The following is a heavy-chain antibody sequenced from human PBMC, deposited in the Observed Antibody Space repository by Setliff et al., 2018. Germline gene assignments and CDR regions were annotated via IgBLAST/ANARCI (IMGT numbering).Heavy chain of an antibody. Sequence: GASVKVSCKASVYTFTSYDINWVRQATGQGLEWMGWMNPNSGNTGYAQKFQGRVTMTRNTSITTAYMELSSLRSEDTAVYYCGRGGCGIAAAGSGKTAFDIWCQGAIVTVSS. V-gene: IGHV1-8*02. CDR1: VYTFTSYD. CDR2: MNPNSGNT. J-gene: IGHJ3*02. D-gene: IGHD6-13*01. CDR3: GRGGCGIAAAGSGKTAFDI.